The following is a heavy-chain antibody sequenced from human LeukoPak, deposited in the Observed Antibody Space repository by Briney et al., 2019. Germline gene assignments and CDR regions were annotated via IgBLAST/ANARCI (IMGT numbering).Heavy chain of an antibody. CDR3: AKVGTGTTSSPNFDY. V-gene: IGHV3-23*01. CDR1: GFPFSIYA. J-gene: IGHJ4*02. D-gene: IGHD1-7*01. CDR2: ISGSGGST. Sequence: SGGSLRLSCAASGFPFSIYAMSWVRQAPGKGLEWVSAISGSGGSTYYADSVEGRFTISRDNSKNTLYLQMNSLRAEDTAVYYCAKVGTGTTSSPNFDYWGQGTLVTVSS.